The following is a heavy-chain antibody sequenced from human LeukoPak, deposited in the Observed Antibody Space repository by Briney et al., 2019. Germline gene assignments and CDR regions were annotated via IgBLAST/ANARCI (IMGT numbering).Heavy chain of an antibody. V-gene: IGHV4-34*01. Sequence: KPSETLSLTCAVYGGSFSGYYWSWIRQPPGKGLEWIGEINHSGSTNYNPSLKSRATISVDTSKNQFSLKLISVTAADTAVYYCARDSSGWQRRAFDIWGQGTMVTVSS. D-gene: IGHD6-19*01. CDR2: INHSGST. CDR3: ARDSSGWQRRAFDI. CDR1: GGSFSGYY. J-gene: IGHJ3*02.